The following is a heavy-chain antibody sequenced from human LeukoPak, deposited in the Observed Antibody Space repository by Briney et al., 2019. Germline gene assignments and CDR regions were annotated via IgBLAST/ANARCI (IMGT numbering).Heavy chain of an antibody. D-gene: IGHD2-2*01. Sequence: GGPLRLSCAASGFTFSSYAMHWVRQAPGKGLEWVAVISYDGSNKYYADSVKGRFTISRDNSKNTLYLQMNSLRAEDTAVYYCAKAGLRCSGTSCYTMYTWFDPWGQGTLVTVSS. CDR3: AKAGLRCSGTSCYTMYTWFDP. J-gene: IGHJ5*02. CDR2: ISYDGSNK. V-gene: IGHV3-30-3*01. CDR1: GFTFSSYA.